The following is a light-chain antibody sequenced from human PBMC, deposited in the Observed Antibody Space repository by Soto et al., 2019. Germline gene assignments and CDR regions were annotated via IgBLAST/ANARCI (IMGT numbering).Light chain of an antibody. CDR3: FSYTTSTTYV. CDR2: EVN. CDR1: SSDIGAYNF. Sequence: QSVLTQPASVSGSPGQSITFSCSGTSSDIGAYNFVSWYQQHPGKAPKLMIFEVNNRPSGVSNRFSGSKSGSTASLTISDLQPDDEAEYYCFSYTTSTTYVFGSGTKVTVL. J-gene: IGLJ1*01. V-gene: IGLV2-14*01.